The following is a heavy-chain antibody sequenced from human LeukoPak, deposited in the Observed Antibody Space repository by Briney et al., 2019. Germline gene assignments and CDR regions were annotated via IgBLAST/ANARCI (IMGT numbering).Heavy chain of an antibody. J-gene: IGHJ4*02. CDR3: AREMATTIRYFDY. D-gene: IGHD5-12*01. CDR2: ISGSGSTI. V-gene: IGHV3-48*03. CDR1: GFTFSSYE. Sequence: GGSLRLSCAASGFTFSSYEMNWVRQAPGKGLEWVSYISGSGSTIYYADSVKGRFTISRDNAKNSLYLQMNSLRAEDTAVYYCAREMATTIRYFDYWGQGTLVTVSS.